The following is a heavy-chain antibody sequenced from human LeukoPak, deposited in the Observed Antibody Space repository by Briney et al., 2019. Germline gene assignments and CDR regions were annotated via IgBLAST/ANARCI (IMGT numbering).Heavy chain of an antibody. CDR3: ARYRRAGGRSSAGALDI. J-gene: IGHJ3*02. Sequence: SETLSLTCTVSGGSISSGDYYWSWIRQPPGKGLEWIGYIYYSGSTYYNPSLKSRVTISVDTSKHQFSLKLSSVTAADTAVYYCARYRRAGGRSSAGALDIWGQGTMVTVSS. CDR2: IYYSGST. CDR1: GGSISSGDYY. D-gene: IGHD6-19*01. V-gene: IGHV4-30-4*01.